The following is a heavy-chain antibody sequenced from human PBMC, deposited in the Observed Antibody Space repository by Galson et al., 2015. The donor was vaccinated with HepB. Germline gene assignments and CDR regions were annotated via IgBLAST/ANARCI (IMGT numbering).Heavy chain of an antibody. D-gene: IGHD3-10*01. V-gene: IGHV4-59*01. CDR2: IYYSGST. CDR1: GGSISSYY. CDR3: ARHMVRGVTNYGMDV. J-gene: IGHJ6*02. Sequence: SETLSLTCTVSGGSISSYYWSWIRQPPGKGLEWIGYIYYSGSTNYNPSLKSRVTISVDTSKNQFSLKLSSVTAADTAVYYCARHMVRGVTNYGMDVWGQGTTVTVSS.